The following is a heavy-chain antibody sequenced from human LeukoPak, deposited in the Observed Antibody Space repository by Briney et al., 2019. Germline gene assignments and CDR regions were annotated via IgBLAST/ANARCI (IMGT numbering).Heavy chain of an antibody. CDR1: GFTFSRYW. CDR3: ARVDYTDEGWGY. V-gene: IGHV3-7*01. CDR2: IDQDGSNK. D-gene: IGHD4-11*01. J-gene: IGHJ4*02. Sequence: GGSLRLSCATSGFTFSRYWMSWVRQAPGKGLEWVANIDQDGSNKNYVDSVRGRFTISRDDARNSLFLQMNSLRAEDTAMYYCARVDYTDEGWGYWGQGTLVTVSS.